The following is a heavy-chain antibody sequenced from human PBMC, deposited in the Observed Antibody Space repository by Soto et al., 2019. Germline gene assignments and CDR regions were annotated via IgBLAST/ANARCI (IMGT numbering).Heavy chain of an antibody. CDR1: GLTFRSYW. D-gene: IGHD3-16*01. CDR2: INTDGSVA. J-gene: IGHJ5*02. Sequence: EVQLVESGGGLVQPGESLRLSCAASGLTFRSYWMHWVRQAPGKGLVWVSRINTDGSVAMYVDSVKGRFTISRDNAKNPLYLHMNGWRAKDRAVYYCVGDMRVWRLAPWGQEPLATFPP. CDR3: VGDMRVWRLAP. V-gene: IGHV3-74*03.